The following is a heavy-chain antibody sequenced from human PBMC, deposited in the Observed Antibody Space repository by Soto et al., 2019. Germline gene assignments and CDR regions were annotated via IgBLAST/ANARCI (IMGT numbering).Heavy chain of an antibody. J-gene: IGHJ4*02. CDR2: MSGGGETT. D-gene: IGHD3-22*01. CDR3: AKWHTYYYDSRGFSGFDC. Sequence: EVQLLESGGGLVQPGGSLRLSCAVSGLTFSRYAMTWVRQAPGKGLEWVSAMSGGGETTYYADSVKGRFTISRDNSRNTLYLQMNSLRAEDTAAYYCAKWHTYYYDSRGFSGFDCWGRGTLVTVSS. V-gene: IGHV3-23*01. CDR1: GLTFSRYA.